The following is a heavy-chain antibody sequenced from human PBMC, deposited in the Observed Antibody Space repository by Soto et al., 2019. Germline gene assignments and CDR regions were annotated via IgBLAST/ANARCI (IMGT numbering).Heavy chain of an antibody. D-gene: IGHD3-10*01. V-gene: IGHV4-59*06. J-gene: IGHJ5*02. CDR1: GGSISSYY. CDR3: ARSPAIDYYGSGSYGNNWFDP. CDR2: IYYSGST. Sequence: SETLSLTCTVSGGSISSYYWSWIRQHPGKGLEWIGYIYYSGSTYYNPSLKSRVTISVDTSKNQFSLKLSSVTAADTAVYYCARSPAIDYYGSGSYGNNWFDPWGQGTLVTVSS.